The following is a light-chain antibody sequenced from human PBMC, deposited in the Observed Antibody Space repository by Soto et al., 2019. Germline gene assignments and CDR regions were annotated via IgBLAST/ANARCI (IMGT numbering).Light chain of an antibody. CDR3: QQYNSNPWT. V-gene: IGKV1-5*01. CDR1: QSISSW. Sequence: DIRMTQSPSTLSASVGDRVTITCRASQSISSWLAWYQQKPGKAPKLLIYDASSLESGVPSRFSGSGSGTEFTLTISSLQPDDFATYYGQQYNSNPWTFGQGTKVEIK. J-gene: IGKJ1*01. CDR2: DAS.